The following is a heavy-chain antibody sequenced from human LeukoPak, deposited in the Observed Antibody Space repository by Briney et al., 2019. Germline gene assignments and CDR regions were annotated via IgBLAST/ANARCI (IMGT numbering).Heavy chain of an antibody. CDR3: ARDYYYDSSGYYGNWFDP. Sequence: SETLSLTCTVSGGSISSGGYYWSWIRQHPGKGLEWIGYIYYSGSTYYNPSLKSRVTISVDTSKNQFSLKLSSVTAADTAVYYCARDYYYDSSGYYGNWFDPWGQGTLVTVSS. CDR1: GGSISSGGYY. V-gene: IGHV4-31*03. J-gene: IGHJ5*02. D-gene: IGHD3-22*01. CDR2: IYYSGST.